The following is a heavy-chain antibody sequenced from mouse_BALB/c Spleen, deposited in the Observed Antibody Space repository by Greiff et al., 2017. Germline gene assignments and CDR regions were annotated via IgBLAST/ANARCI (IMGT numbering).Heavy chain of an antibody. D-gene: IGHD1-1*02. CDR1: GFSLTSYG. CDR3: ARNGGGYYAMDY. CDR2: IWSGGST. Sequence: VMLVESGPGLVQPSQSLSITCTVSGFSLTSYGVHWVRQSPGKGLEWLGVIWSGGSTDYNAAFISRLSISKDNSKSQVFFKMNSLQANDTAIYYCARNGGGYYAMDYWGQGTSVTVSS. V-gene: IGHV2-2*02. J-gene: IGHJ4*01.